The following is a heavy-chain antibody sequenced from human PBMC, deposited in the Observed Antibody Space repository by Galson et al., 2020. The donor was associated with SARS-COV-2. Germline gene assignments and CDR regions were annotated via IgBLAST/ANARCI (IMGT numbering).Heavy chain of an antibody. CDR3: ARDELPFDY. D-gene: IGHD1-7*01. V-gene: IGHV3-30*04. CDR2: ISYGENSE. J-gene: IGHJ4*02. Sequence: GESLKISCAASGFTFRTYAMHWVRQAPGKGLEWVAVISYGENSESYADSVKGRFTISRDESKDTLYLHMNSLKADDTAVYYCARDELPFDYWGQGTLVTVSS. CDR1: GFTFRTYA.